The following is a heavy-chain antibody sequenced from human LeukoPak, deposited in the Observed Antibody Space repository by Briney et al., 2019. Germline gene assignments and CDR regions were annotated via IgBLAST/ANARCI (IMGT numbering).Heavy chain of an antibody. J-gene: IGHJ4*02. V-gene: IGHV1-69*13. Sequence: ASVKVSCKASGGTFSSYAISWVRQAPGQGLEWMGGIIPIFGTANYAQKFQGRVTITADESTSTAYMELSSLRSEDTAVYYCAILPILVVPGAKQDLDCWGQGTLVTVSS. CDR2: IIPIFGTA. D-gene: IGHD2-2*01. CDR3: AILPILVVPGAKQDLDC. CDR1: GGTFSSYA.